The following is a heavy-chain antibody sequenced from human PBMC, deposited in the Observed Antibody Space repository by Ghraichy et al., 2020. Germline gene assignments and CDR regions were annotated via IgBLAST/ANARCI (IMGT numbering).Heavy chain of an antibody. V-gene: IGHV4-34*01. D-gene: IGHD3-3*01. CDR1: GGSFSGYY. J-gene: IGHJ4*02. Sequence: SETLSLTCAVYGGSFSGYYWSWIRQPPGKGLEWIGEINHSGSTNYNPSLKSRVTISVDTSKNQFSLKLSSVTAADTAVYYCARRSGYYDYWGQGTLVTVSS. CDR3: ARRSGYYDY. CDR2: INHSGST.